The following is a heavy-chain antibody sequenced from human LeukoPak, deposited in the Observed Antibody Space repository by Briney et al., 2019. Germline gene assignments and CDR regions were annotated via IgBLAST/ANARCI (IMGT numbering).Heavy chain of an antibody. CDR3: ARVLLWFGEFADAFDI. V-gene: IGHV1-8*03. D-gene: IGHD3-10*01. J-gene: IGHJ3*02. CDR1: GYTFTSYD. Sequence: ASVKVSCKASGYTFTSYDINWVRQATGQGLEWMGWMNPNSGNTGYAQKFQGRVTITRNTSISTAYMELSSLRSDDTAVYYCARVLLWFGEFADAFDIWGQGTMVTVSS. CDR2: MNPNSGNT.